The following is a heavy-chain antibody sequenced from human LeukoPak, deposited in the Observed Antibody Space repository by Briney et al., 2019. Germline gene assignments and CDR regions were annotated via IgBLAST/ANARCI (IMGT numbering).Heavy chain of an antibody. CDR1: GFTFSSYW. CDR2: IKQDGSEK. D-gene: IGHD6-6*01. Sequence: PGGSLRLSCAASGFTFSSYWMSWVRQAPGKGLEWVANIKQDGSEKYYVDSVKGRFTISRDNAKNSLYLQMNSLRAEDTAVYYCARDPLWVYSSSLTEELFDYWGQGTLVTVSS. J-gene: IGHJ4*02. V-gene: IGHV3-7*01. CDR3: ARDPLWVYSSSLTEELFDY.